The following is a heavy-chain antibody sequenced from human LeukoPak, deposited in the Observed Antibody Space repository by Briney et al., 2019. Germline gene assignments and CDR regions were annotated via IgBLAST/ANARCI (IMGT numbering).Heavy chain of an antibody. D-gene: IGHD6-19*01. Sequence: GGSLRLSCAASGFTFDDYAMNWVRQAPGKGLEWVSLISWDGGSTHYADSVKGRFTISRDNSKKSLYLQMNSLRAEDTALYYCAKDKVTYSSGWDGFFDYWGQGTLVTVSS. CDR1: GFTFDDYA. CDR3: AKDKVTYSSGWDGFFDY. J-gene: IGHJ4*02. CDR2: ISWDGGST. V-gene: IGHV3-43D*03.